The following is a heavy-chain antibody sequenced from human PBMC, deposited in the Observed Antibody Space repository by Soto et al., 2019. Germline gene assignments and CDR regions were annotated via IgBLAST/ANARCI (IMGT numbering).Heavy chain of an antibody. Sequence: EVQLLESGGDLVQPGGSLRLSCSASGFTFNSYAMSWVRQAPGKGLEWVSTINNYGGSTYFADAVRGRFTISRDNSKDTLDLQMNSLRAEDTAVYYCAKAKDPTSATPIRPLDYWGQGTLVTVSS. CDR1: GFTFNSYA. V-gene: IGHV3-23*01. CDR2: INNYGGST. CDR3: AKAKDPTSATPIRPLDY. J-gene: IGHJ4*02. D-gene: IGHD6-25*01.